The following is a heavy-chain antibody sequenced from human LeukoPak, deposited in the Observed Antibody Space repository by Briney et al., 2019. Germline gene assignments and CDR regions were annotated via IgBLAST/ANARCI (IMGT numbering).Heavy chain of an antibody. J-gene: IGHJ3*02. V-gene: IGHV3-30*07. CDR2: ISYDGSNK. CDR3: ARDGRYSGGPLGAFDI. CDR1: GFTFSSYA. D-gene: IGHD1-26*01. Sequence: GGSLRLSCAASGFTFSSYAMHWVRQAPGKGLEWVAVISYDGSNKYYADSVKGRFTISRDNAKNSLYLQMNSLRAEDTAVYYCARDGRYSGGPLGAFDIWGQGTMVTVSS.